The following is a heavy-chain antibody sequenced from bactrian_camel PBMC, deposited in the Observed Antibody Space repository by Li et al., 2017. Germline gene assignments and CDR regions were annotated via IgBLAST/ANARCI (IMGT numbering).Heavy chain of an antibody. CDR1: GFTFSDYT. CDR2: ISSSGRST. D-gene: IGHD3*01. CDR3: AAARIIGCPRLPAVFAY. J-gene: IGHJ6*01. Sequence: VQLVESGGGLVQPGGSRRLSCAASGFTFSDYTMTWVRQAPGKGLEWVSDISSSGRSTNYADSVKGRFTISKDNAWNTLYLQMNSLKPEDTAMYYCAAARIIGCPRLPAVFAYWGQGTQVTVS. V-gene: IGHV3S42*01.